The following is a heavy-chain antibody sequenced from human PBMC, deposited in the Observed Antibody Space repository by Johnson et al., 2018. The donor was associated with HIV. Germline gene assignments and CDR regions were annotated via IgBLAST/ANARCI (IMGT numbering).Heavy chain of an antibody. J-gene: IGHJ3*02. V-gene: IGHV3-30*03. CDR1: GFTFSGYG. CDR2: TSYDGSNK. CDR3: ARPPYSGSYYDAFDI. Sequence: QVQLVESGGGLVQPGGSLRLSCAASGFTFSGYGMHWVRQAPGKGLEWVAVTSYDGSNKYYADSVKGRFTISRDNSKNTLYLQMNSLRAEETAVYYCARPPYSGSYYDAFDIWGQGTMVTVSS. D-gene: IGHD1-26*01.